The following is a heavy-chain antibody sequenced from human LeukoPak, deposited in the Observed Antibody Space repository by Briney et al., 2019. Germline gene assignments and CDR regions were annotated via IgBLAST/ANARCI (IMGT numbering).Heavy chain of an antibody. CDR3: TRDYGGNPGGY. CDR1: GSGFIFSDHY. V-gene: IGHV3-72*01. D-gene: IGHD4-23*01. CDR2: TRNRANSYTT. J-gene: IGHJ4*02. Sequence: GGSLRLSCAVSGSGFIFSDHYMDWVRQAPGKGLEWVGRTRNRANSYTTEHAASVKGRFTISRDNSQNSLFLQMSSLRNDDTAVYYCTRDYGGNPGGYWGQGTLVTVSS.